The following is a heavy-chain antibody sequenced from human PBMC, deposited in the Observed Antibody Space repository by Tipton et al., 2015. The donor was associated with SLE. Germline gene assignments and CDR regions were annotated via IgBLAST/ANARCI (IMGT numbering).Heavy chain of an antibody. CDR3: ARLQWFRRGGWFDP. D-gene: IGHD3-10*01. J-gene: IGHJ5*02. V-gene: IGHV4-59*12. CDR1: GGSISSYY. Sequence: LRLSCTVSGGSISSYYWSWIRQPPGKGLEWIGYIYYSGSTYYNPSLKSRVTISVDTSKNQFSLKLSSVTAADTAVYYCARLQWFRRGGWFDPWGQGTLVTVSS. CDR2: IYYSGST.